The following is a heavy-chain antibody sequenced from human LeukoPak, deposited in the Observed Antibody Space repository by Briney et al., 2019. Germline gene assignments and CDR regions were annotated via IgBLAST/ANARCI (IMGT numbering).Heavy chain of an antibody. CDR2: IIPIFGTA. V-gene: IGHV1-69*13. D-gene: IGHD1-7*01. CDR1: GGTFSSYA. Sequence: GASVKVSCKASGGTFSSYAISWVRQAPGQGLEWMGGIIPIFGTANYAQKFQGRVTITADESTSTAYMELSSLRSEDTAVYYCARVQNCNYAYFDYWGQGTLVTVSS. CDR3: ARVQNCNYAYFDY. J-gene: IGHJ4*02.